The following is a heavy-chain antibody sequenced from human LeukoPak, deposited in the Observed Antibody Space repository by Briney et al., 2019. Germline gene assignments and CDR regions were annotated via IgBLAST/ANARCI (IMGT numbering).Heavy chain of an antibody. CDR1: GGSISSSS. CDR3: ARESLPYFDC. CDR2: ISTSSRTI. Sequence: PSETLSLTCTVSGGSISSSSYYWGWIRQAPGKGLEGISYISTSSRTIYYADSVTGRFTISRDNAQNSVYLQMTSLRDEDTAVYYCARESLPYFDCWGQGTLVTVSS. V-gene: IGHV3-48*02. D-gene: IGHD1-26*01. J-gene: IGHJ4*02.